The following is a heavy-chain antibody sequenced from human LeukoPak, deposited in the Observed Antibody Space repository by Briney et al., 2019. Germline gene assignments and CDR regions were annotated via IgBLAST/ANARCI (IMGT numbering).Heavy chain of an antibody. J-gene: IGHJ4*02. Sequence: GRSLRLSCAASGFTFSSYGVHWVRQAPGKGLEWVAVISYDGSNKYYADSVKGRFTISRDNSKNTLYLQMNSLRAEDTAVYYCASLVGFYWGQGTLVTVSS. CDR2: ISYDGSNK. D-gene: IGHD3-10*01. CDR3: ASLVGFY. V-gene: IGHV3-30*19. CDR1: GFTFSSYG.